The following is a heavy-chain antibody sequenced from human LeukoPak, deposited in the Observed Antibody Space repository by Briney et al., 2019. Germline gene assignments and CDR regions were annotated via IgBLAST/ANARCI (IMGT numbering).Heavy chain of an antibody. V-gene: IGHV4-39*07. J-gene: IGHJ4*02. CDR2: IYYSGST. CDR1: GGSISSSSYY. CDR3: ERGKIAVAGTWVY. D-gene: IGHD6-19*01. Sequence: SETLSLTCTVSGGSISSSSYYWGWIRQPPGKGLEWIGSIYYSGSTYYNPSLKSRVTISVDTSKNQFSLKLSSVTAADTAVYYCERGKIAVAGTWVYWGQGTLVTVSS.